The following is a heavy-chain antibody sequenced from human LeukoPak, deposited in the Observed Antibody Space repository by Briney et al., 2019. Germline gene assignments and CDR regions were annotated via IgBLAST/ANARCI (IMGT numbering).Heavy chain of an antibody. D-gene: IGHD3-22*01. CDR1: GFTFSSYG. J-gene: IGHJ4*02. Sequence: GRSLRLSCAASGFTFSSYGMHWVRQAPGKGLEGVAVIWYDGSNKYYADSVKGRFTISRDNSKNTLYLQMNSLRAKDTAVYYCARRGDYYDSSGYYYGGDYFDYGGQGTLVTVSS. CDR3: ARRGDYYDSSGYYYGGDYFDY. V-gene: IGHV3-33*01. CDR2: IWYDGSNK.